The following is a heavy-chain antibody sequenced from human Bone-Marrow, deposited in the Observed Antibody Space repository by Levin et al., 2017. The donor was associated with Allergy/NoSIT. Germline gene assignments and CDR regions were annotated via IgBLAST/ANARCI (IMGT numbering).Heavy chain of an antibody. CDR2: IYHSGST. D-gene: IGHD1-26*01. V-gene: IGHV4-38-2*01. CDR3: ARCPGKWDSGNTYYYYGMDV. J-gene: IGHJ6*02. Sequence: SETLSLTCAVSGYSISSGYYWGWIRQPPGKGLEWIGSIYHSGSTYYNPSLKSRVTISVDTSKNQFSLKLSSVTAADTAVYYCARCPGKWDSGNTYYYYGMDVWGQGTTVTVSS. CDR1: GYSISSGYY.